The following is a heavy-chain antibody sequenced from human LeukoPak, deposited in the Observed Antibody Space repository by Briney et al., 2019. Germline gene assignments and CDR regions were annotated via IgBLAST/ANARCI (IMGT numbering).Heavy chain of an antibody. CDR2: INPSGGST. CDR3: ARDRGGLNVDTAEMDWFDP. CDR1: GYTFTSYY. D-gene: IGHD5-18*01. Sequence: GASVKVSCKASGYTFTSYYMHWVRQAPGQGLEWMGIINPSGGSTSYAQKFQGRVTMTRDTSTSTVYMELSSLRSEDTAVYYCARDRGGLNVDTAEMDWFDPWGQGTLVTVSS. J-gene: IGHJ5*02. V-gene: IGHV1-46*01.